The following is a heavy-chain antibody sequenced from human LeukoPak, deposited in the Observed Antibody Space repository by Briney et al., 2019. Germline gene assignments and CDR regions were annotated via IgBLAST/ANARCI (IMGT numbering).Heavy chain of an antibody. Sequence: SETLPLTCTVSGGSISSCGFFWGWIRQPPGKGPEWIGSVYYSGATYYNSSLKSRVTISVDTSKNHFSLKLSSVTAADTAVYYCARLSCSDTICPTLPYNHFDPWGQGTLVTVSS. D-gene: IGHD2-15*01. CDR1: GGSISSCGFF. V-gene: IGHV4-39*01. CDR2: VYYSGAT. CDR3: ARLSCSDTICPTLPYNHFDP. J-gene: IGHJ5*02.